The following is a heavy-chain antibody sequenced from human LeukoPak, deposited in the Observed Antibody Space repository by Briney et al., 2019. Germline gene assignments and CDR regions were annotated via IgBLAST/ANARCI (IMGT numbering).Heavy chain of an antibody. CDR2: IYSGGST. J-gene: IGHJ4*02. D-gene: IGHD3-10*01. Sequence: QPGGSLRLSCAASGFTVSSNYMSWVRQAPGKGLEWVSVIYSGGSTYYADSVKGRFTISRDNSKNTPYLQMNSLRAEDTAVYYCAKRDYYGSGSYYNWGGFDYWGQGTLVTVSS. V-gene: IGHV3-53*01. CDR3: AKRDYYGSGSYYNWGGFDY. CDR1: GFTVSSNY.